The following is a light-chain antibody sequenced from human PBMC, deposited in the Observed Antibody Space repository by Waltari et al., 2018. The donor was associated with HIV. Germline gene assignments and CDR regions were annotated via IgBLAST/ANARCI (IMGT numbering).Light chain of an antibody. CDR2: DAS. J-gene: IGKJ3*01. CDR3: QQHSNWPLIT. CDR1: QSVNSY. Sequence: VLTQSPVPLSASPGERVPLSCRASQSVNSYLSWYQQKPGQAPRLLIYDASKRATGIPARFSGTGSGTDFTLTISSLEPEDFAVYFCQQHSNWPLITFGPGSTVDV. V-gene: IGKV3-11*01.